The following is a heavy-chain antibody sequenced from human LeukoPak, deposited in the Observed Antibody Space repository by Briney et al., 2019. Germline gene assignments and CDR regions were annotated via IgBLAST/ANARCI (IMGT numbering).Heavy chain of an antibody. D-gene: IGHD6-13*01. V-gene: IGHV1-18*01. CDR2: ISAYNGNT. CDR1: GYTFTSYA. Sequence: ASVKVSCKASGYTFTSYAISWVRQAPGQGLEWMGWISAYNGNTNYAQKLQGRVTMTTDTSTSTAYMELRSLRSDDTAVYYCARVHWYSSSWYYDYWGQGTLVTVSS. J-gene: IGHJ4*02. CDR3: ARVHWYSSSWYYDY.